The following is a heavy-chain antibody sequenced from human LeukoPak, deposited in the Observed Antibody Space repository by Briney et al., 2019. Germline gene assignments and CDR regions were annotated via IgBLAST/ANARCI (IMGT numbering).Heavy chain of an antibody. J-gene: IGHJ6*03. Sequence: PSETLSLTCTVSGGSISSSSYYWGWIRQPPGKGLEWIGSMYYSGSTYYNPSLKSRVTISVDTSKNQFSLKLSSVTAADTAVYYCARGYSSSWYSPYYYYMDVWGKGTTVTVSS. V-gene: IGHV4-39*07. CDR3: ARGYSSSWYSPYYYYMDV. D-gene: IGHD6-13*01. CDR1: GGSISSSSYY. CDR2: MYYSGST.